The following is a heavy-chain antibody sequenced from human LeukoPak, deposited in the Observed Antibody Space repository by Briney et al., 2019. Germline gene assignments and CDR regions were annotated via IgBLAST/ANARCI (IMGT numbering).Heavy chain of an antibody. J-gene: IGHJ4*02. Sequence: SETLSLTCTVSGGSISSGGYYWSWIRQHPGKGLEWIGYIYYSGSTNYNPSLKSRVTISVDTSKNQFSLKLSSVTAADTAVYYCARRGQWLVYFDYWGQGTLVTVSS. D-gene: IGHD6-19*01. CDR3: ARRGQWLVYFDY. CDR2: IYYSGST. CDR1: GGSISSGGYY. V-gene: IGHV4-61*08.